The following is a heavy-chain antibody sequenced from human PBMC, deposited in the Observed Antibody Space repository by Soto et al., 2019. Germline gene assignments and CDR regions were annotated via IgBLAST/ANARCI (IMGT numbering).Heavy chain of an antibody. D-gene: IGHD3-10*01. CDR2: ISAYNGNT. J-gene: IGHJ6*02. Sequence: ASVKVSCKASGYTFTSYGISWVRQAPGQGLEWMGWISAYNGNTNYAQKLQGRVTMTTDTSTSTAYMELRSLRSDDTAVYYCARDSMSYFNYYYYYGMDVWGQGTTVTVSS. CDR3: ARDSMSYFNYYYYYGMDV. V-gene: IGHV1-18*01. CDR1: GYTFTSYG.